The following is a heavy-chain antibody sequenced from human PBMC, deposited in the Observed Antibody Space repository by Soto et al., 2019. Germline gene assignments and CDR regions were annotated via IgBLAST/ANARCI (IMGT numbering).Heavy chain of an antibody. CDR1: GDSIGNYY. D-gene: IGHD6-13*01. Sequence: PSDTLSLTCTVSGDSIGNYYWSWIRQPPGKGLEWIGYIYYSGSTNYNPSLKSRVTISVDTSKNQFSLKLNSVTAADTAVYYCARHLWVGTSWYLGAFDIWGQGTMVTVSS. CDR2: IYYSGST. V-gene: IGHV4-59*08. J-gene: IGHJ3*02. CDR3: ARHLWVGTSWYLGAFDI.